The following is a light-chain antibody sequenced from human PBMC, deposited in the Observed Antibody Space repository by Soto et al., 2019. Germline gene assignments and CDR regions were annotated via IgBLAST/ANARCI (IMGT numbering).Light chain of an antibody. V-gene: IGLV2-11*01. CDR1: SSDVGGYNY. CDR2: DDS. J-gene: IGLJ2*01. CDR3: CSYAGSCAV. Sequence: QSVLTQPPSVSGAPGQTVAISCTGTSSDVGGYNYVYWYQQHPGKAPKLIIYDDSKRPSGVPDRFSGSKSGTTASLTISGVEDEDDYDYYCCSYAGSCAVFGGGTKLTVL.